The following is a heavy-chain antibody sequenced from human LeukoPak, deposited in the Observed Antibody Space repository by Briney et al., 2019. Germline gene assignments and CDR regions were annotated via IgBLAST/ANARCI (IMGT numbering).Heavy chain of an antibody. CDR1: GGSISSSSYY. J-gene: IGHJ4*02. D-gene: IGHD4-17*01. Sequence: SETLSLTCTVSGGSISSSSYYWGWIRQPPGKGLEWIGSIYYSGSTYYNPSLKSRVTISVDTSKNQFSLKLSSVTAADTAVYYCARGSFYGDHSYWGQGTLVTVSS. CDR2: IYYSGST. CDR3: ARGSFYGDHSY. V-gene: IGHV4-39*07.